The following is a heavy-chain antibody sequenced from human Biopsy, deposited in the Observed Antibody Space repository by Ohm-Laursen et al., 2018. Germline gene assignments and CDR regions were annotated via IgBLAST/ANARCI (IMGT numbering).Heavy chain of an antibody. J-gene: IGHJ3*02. CDR3: ARWTPEYDSSRYYLDAFDI. CDR2: IYYSGTT. CDR1: GGSISSYY. V-gene: IGHV4-59*01. Sequence: SETLSLTCTVSGGSISSYYWNWIRQPPGKGLEWIGYIYYSGTTDYSPSLKSRVTISIDKSKNQFFLKLSSVTAEDTAVYYCARWTPEYDSSRYYLDAFDIWGQGTKVTVSS. D-gene: IGHD3-22*01.